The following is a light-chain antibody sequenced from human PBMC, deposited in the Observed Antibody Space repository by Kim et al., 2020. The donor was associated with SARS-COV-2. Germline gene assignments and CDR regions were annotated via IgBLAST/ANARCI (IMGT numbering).Light chain of an antibody. J-gene: IGKJ2*01. V-gene: IGKV3-15*01. CDR1: QSVRNN. Sequence: VSPGERATLYCRASQSVRNNLAWYQQKPGQAPRLVVYGAYTRATGIPARFSGSGSGTEFTLTISSLQSEDFAVYYCQQYDNWPPYTFGQGTKLEI. CDR3: QQYDNWPPYT. CDR2: GAY.